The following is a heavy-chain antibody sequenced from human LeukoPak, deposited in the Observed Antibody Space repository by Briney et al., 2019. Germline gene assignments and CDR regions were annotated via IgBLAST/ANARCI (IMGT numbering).Heavy chain of an antibody. CDR3: ARNTETAIPLPYYFDY. J-gene: IGHJ4*02. V-gene: IGHV1-46*01. Sequence: ASVKVSCKASGYTFTSYYMHWVRQAPGQGLEWMGIINPSGGSTSYAQKFQGRVTITRDTSASTAYMDLSSLRSEDTAVYYCARNTETAIPLPYYFDYWGQGTLVTVSS. D-gene: IGHD2-21*02. CDR2: INPSGGST. CDR1: GYTFTSYY.